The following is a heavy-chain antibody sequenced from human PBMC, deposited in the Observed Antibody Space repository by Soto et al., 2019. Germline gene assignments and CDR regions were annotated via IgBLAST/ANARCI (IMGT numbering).Heavy chain of an antibody. CDR1: GFTFSSYA. J-gene: IGHJ4*02. CDR2: ISGSGGST. D-gene: IGHD5-12*01. V-gene: IGHV3-23*01. Sequence: GGSLRLSCAASGFTFSSYAMSWVRQAPGKGLEWVSAISGSGGSTYYADSVKGRFTISRDNSKNTLYLQMNSLRAEDTAVYYCAKDQRLVAATTREYYFDYWGQGTLVTVSS. CDR3: AKDQRLVAATTREYYFDY.